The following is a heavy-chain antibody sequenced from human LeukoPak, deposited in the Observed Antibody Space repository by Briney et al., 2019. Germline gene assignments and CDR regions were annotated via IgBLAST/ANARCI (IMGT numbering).Heavy chain of an antibody. CDR1: GGSISSYY. CDR3: ARDWDQYAALGGGPDCSSTSCYDRGAFDI. J-gene: IGHJ3*02. V-gene: IGHV4-59*01. CDR2: IYYSGST. Sequence: PSETLSLTCTVSGGSISSYYWSWIRQPPGKGLEWIGYIYYSGSTNYNPSLKSRVTISVDTSKNQFSLKLSSVTAADTAVYYCARDWDQYAALGGGPDCSSTSCYDRGAFDIWGQGTMVTVSS. D-gene: IGHD2-2*01.